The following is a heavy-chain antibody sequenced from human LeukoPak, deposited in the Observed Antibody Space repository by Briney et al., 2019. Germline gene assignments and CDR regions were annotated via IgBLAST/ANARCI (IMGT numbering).Heavy chain of an antibody. D-gene: IGHD4-17*01. CDR3: ARDLGGTYGDYNWFDP. CDR2: IYYSGST. Sequence: SETLSLTCTVSGGSISSGSYYWSWIRQPAGKGLEWIGYIYYSGSTNYNPSLKSRVTISVDTSKNQFSLKLSSVTAADTAVYYCARDLGGTYGDYNWFDPWGQGTLVTVSS. J-gene: IGHJ5*02. CDR1: GGSISSGSYY. V-gene: IGHV4-61*10.